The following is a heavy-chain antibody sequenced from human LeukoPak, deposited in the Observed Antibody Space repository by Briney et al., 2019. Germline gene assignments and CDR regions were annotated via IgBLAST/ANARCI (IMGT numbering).Heavy chain of an antibody. CDR1: GFTFSTYC. J-gene: IGHJ4*02. V-gene: IGHV3-7*01. CDR2: IEQDGSEK. D-gene: IGHD3-10*01. CDR3: TRLTMVRGLILYFDY. Sequence: GGSLRLSCAASGFTFSTYCMSWVRQAPGKGLEWVATIEQDGSEKYYVDSVKGRFTISRDNAKNSLYLQVSSLRAEDTAMYYCTRLTMVRGLILYFDYWSQGTLVTVSS.